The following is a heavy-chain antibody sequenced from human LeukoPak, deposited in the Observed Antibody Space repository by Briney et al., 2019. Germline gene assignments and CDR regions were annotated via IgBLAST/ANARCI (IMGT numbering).Heavy chain of an antibody. V-gene: IGHV3-48*02. Sequence: PGGSLRLSCVVSGITFSGYSMIWVRQAPGKGLEWLSFMTTSGNTIFYAESVKDRFTISRDNAKKSLYLQMNSLRDEDTAVYYCAKDGWGIRGAAAGCDYWGQGTLVTVSS. CDR1: GITFSGYS. D-gene: IGHD6-13*01. CDR3: AKDGWGIRGAAAGCDY. J-gene: IGHJ4*02. CDR2: MTTSGNTI.